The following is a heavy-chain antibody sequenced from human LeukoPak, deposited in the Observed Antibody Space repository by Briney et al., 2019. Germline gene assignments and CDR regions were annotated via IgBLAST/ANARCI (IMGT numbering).Heavy chain of an antibody. V-gene: IGHV3-15*01. D-gene: IGHD2-15*01. CDR1: GFTFGNAW. CDR3: AKAPVTTCSGAYCYPFDY. Sequence: GGTLRLSCAASGFTFGNAWMSWVRQAPGKGLEWVGRIKSKTDGGTTDYAAPVKGRFTISRDDSKNTLYLQMNSLKAEDAAVYHCAKAPVTTCSGAYCYPFDYWGQGTLVTVSS. CDR2: IKSKTDGGTT. J-gene: IGHJ4*02.